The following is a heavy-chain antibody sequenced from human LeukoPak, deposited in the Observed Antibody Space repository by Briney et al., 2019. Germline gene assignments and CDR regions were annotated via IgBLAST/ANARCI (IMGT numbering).Heavy chain of an antibody. J-gene: IGHJ4*02. V-gene: IGHV1-69*13. CDR1: GGTFSSYA. CDR2: IIPIFGTA. Sequence: SVKVPCKASGGTFSSYAISWVRQAPGQGLEWMGGIIPIFGTANYAQKFQRRVTITADESTSTAYMELSSLRSEDTAVYYCARLEITAVTTSDYWGQGTLVTVSS. D-gene: IGHD4-17*01. CDR3: ARLEITAVTTSDY.